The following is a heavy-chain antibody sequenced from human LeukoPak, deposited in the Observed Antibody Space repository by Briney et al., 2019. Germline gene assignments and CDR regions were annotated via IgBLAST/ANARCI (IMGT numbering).Heavy chain of an antibody. CDR3: AKDERFGEYPQPFDY. J-gene: IGHJ4*02. V-gene: IGHV3-33*06. CDR1: GFTFKNHG. Sequence: GRSLRLSCAASGFTFKNHGMHWVRQAPGKGLEWVAVIWYDGSNQYYADSVKGRYTISRDNSKNTLYLQMNSLRAEDTAVYYCAKDERFGEYPQPFDYWGQGTLVTVSS. CDR2: IWYDGSNQ. D-gene: IGHD3-10*01.